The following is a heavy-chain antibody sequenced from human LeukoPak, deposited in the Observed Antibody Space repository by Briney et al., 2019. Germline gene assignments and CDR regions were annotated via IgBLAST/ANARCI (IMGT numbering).Heavy chain of an antibody. D-gene: IGHD3-3*01. J-gene: IGHJ4*02. CDR2: IYYSGST. V-gene: IGHV4-39*01. Sequence: SETLSLTCTVSGGSISSSSYYWGWIRQPPGKGLEWIGSIYYSGSTYYNPSLKSRVTISVDTSKNQFSLKLSSVTAADTAVYYCARSITTFGVGTFDYWGQGTLVTVSS. CDR3: ARSITTFGVGTFDY. CDR1: GGSISSSSYY.